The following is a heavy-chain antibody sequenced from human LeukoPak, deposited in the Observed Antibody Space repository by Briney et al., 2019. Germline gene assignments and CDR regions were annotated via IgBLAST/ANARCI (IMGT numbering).Heavy chain of an antibody. D-gene: IGHD6-19*01. Sequence: PSETLSLTCTVSGGSISSYYWSWIRQPPGKGLEWIGYIYYSGSTNYNPSLKSRVTISVDTSKSQFSLQLNSVTAADTAVYYCARAEGWLVSFDYWGQGTLVTVSS. CDR2: IYYSGST. CDR3: ARAEGWLVSFDY. J-gene: IGHJ4*02. V-gene: IGHV4-59*01. CDR1: GGSISSYY.